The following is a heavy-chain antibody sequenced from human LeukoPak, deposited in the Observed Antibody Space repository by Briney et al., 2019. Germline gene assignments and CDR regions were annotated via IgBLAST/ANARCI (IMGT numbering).Heavy chain of an antibody. Sequence: THYADSVKGRFTISRDNSKNTLYLQMNSLRAEDTAVYYCARFAGYCSGGSCPNNWFDPWGQGTLVTVSS. D-gene: IGHD2-15*01. V-gene: IGHV3-66*01. CDR3: ARFAGYCSGGSCPNNWFDP. CDR2: T. J-gene: IGHJ5*02.